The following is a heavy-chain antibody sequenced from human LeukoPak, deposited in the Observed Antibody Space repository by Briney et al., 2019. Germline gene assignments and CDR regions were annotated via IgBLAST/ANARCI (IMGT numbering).Heavy chain of an antibody. CDR2: IYYSGST. J-gene: IGHJ4*02. Sequence: SETLSLTCTVSGGSISSSSYYWGWIRQPPGKGLEWIGSIYYSGSTYYNPSLKSRVTISVDTSKNQSSLKLSSVTAADTAVYYCARRADGPAFFDYWGQGTLVTVSS. CDR1: GGSISSSSYY. D-gene: IGHD2-2*01. CDR3: ARRADGPAFFDY. V-gene: IGHV4-39*01.